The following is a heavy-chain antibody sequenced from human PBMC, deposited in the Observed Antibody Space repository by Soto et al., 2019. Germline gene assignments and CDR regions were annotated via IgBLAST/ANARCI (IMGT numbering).Heavy chain of an antibody. J-gene: IGHJ5*01. CDR2: TYYRSKWYN. CDR1: GDSVSTNSAT. V-gene: IGHV6-1*01. D-gene: IGHD2-8*01. Sequence: SQTLSLTCAISGDSVSTNSATWDWFRQSPSRGLEWLGRTYYRSKWYNDYAVSVKGRITINPDTSNNQLSLQLNSVTPDDTAVYYCARLIGNSWLDSWGQGTLVTV. CDR3: ARLIGNSWLDS.